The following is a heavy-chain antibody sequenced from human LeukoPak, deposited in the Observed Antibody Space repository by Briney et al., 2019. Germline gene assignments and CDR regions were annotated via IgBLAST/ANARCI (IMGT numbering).Heavy chain of an antibody. D-gene: IGHD3-10*01. CDR2: MNPNSGNT. V-gene: IGHV1-8*01. Sequence: ASVKVSCNASGYTFTSYDINWVRQATGPGLEWMGWMNPNSGNTGYAQKFQGRVTMTRNTSISTAYMELSSLRSEDTAVYYCARSGYYYYYMDVWGKGTTVTVSS. CDR1: GYTFTSYD. CDR3: ARSGYYYYYMDV. J-gene: IGHJ6*03.